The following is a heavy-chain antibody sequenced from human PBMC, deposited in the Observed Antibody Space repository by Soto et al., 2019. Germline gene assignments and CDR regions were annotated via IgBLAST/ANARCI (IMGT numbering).Heavy chain of an antibody. D-gene: IGHD2-2*01. CDR2: ISAYNGNT. J-gene: IGHJ5*02. CDR1: GYTFTSYG. Sequence: GASVKVSCKASGYTFTSYGISWVRQAPGQGLEWMGWISAYNGNTNYAQKLQGRVTMTTDTSTSTAYMELRSLRSDDTAVYYCARDSGYCSSTSCHRTSNWFDPWGQGTLVTVS. CDR3: ARDSGYCSSTSCHRTSNWFDP. V-gene: IGHV1-18*01.